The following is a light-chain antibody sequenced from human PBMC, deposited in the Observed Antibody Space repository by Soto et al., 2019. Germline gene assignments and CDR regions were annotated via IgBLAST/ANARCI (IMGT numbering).Light chain of an antibody. CDR2: SAS. V-gene: IGKV1-9*01. Sequence: DIQLTQSPSVLSASVGDTVTITCRASQALSNYLAWYLQKPGKAPDLLIYSASTLQSGVPSRFSGSGSETEFSLTIRALQPEDFATYYCQQLSRYPLTFGGGTRWIS. CDR1: QALSNY. J-gene: IGKJ4*01. CDR3: QQLSRYPLT.